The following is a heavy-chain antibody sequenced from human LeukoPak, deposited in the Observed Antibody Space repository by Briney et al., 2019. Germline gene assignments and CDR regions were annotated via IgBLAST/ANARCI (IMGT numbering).Heavy chain of an antibody. Sequence: SETLSLTCAVYGGSFSGYDWSWIRQPPGKGLEWIGEINHSGSTNYNPSLKSRVTISVDTSKNQFSLKLSSVTAADTAVHYCARATMVRTEYYFDYWGQGTLVTVSS. CDR2: INHSGST. CDR1: GGSFSGYD. CDR3: ARATMVRTEYYFDY. D-gene: IGHD3-10*01. V-gene: IGHV4-34*01. J-gene: IGHJ4*02.